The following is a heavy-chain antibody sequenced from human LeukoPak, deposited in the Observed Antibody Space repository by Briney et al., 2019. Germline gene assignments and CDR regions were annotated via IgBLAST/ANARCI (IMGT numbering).Heavy chain of an antibody. Sequence: ASVKVSCKASGYTFTSYYMHWVRQAPGQGLEWMGIINPSGGSTSYAQKFQGRVTMTRDTSTSTVYMELSSLRSEDTAVYYCARGLAAGFQNLGTFDYWGQGTLVTVSS. J-gene: IGHJ4*02. CDR3: ARGLAAGFQNLGTFDY. CDR2: INPSGGST. CDR1: GYTFTSYY. D-gene: IGHD6-13*01. V-gene: IGHV1-46*01.